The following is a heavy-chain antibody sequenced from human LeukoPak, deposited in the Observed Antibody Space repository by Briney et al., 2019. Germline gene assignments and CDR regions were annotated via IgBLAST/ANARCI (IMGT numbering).Heavy chain of an antibody. CDR1: GYTFSRDG. V-gene: IGHV1-18*01. J-gene: IGHJ4*02. Sequence: SLRLSCAPSGYTFSRDGMSWVRQAPGQGLEWMGGVSGYKGNKNYAQTVKGRVTITRDTTTNNTSMNLMTLISDAPAAYYSAKDIRPWLDSIASSCFDYWGQGTPVTVSS. D-gene: IGHD3-22*01. CDR2: VSGYKGNK. CDR3: AKDIRPWLDSIASSCFDY.